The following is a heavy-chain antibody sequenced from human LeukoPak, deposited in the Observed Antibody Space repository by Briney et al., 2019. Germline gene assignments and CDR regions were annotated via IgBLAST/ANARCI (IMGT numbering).Heavy chain of an antibody. CDR1: GFTFSSYG. D-gene: IGHD3-10*01. CDR2: ISYDGSNK. J-gene: IGHJ4*02. Sequence: GGSLRLSCAASGFTFSSYGMHWVRQAPGKGLEWVAVISYDGSNKYYADSAKGRFTISRDNSKNTLYLQMNSLRAEDTAVYYCAKGGENYYGSGSYYGNYFDYWGQGTLVTVSS. V-gene: IGHV3-30*18. CDR3: AKGGENYYGSGSYYGNYFDY.